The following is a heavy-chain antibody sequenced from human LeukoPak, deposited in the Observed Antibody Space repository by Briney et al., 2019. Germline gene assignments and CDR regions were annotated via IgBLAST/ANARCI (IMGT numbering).Heavy chain of an antibody. CDR3: AKGDRGVLIIPSTEFDY. Sequence: PGGSLRLSCAASGFTFSSYAMSWVRQAPGKGLAWVSAISSSGDVTKYADSAKSRFTISRDNSKNTVYLQMNSLRAEDTAVYYCAKGDRGVLIIPSTEFDYWGQGTLVTVSS. CDR2: ISSSGDVT. D-gene: IGHD3-9*01. J-gene: IGHJ4*02. V-gene: IGHV3-23*01. CDR1: GFTFSSYA.